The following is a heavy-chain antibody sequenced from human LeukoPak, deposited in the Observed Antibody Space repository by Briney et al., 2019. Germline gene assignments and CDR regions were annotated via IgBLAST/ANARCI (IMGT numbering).Heavy chain of an antibody. CDR2: INSDGSST. J-gene: IGHJ6*02. V-gene: IGHV3-74*01. D-gene: IGHD2-2*01. CDR3: APRLSVVVPGAQYGMDV. CDR1: GFTFSSFW. Sequence: GGSLRLSCGASGFTFSSFWMHWVRQAPGKGLVWVSRINSDGSSTSYADSVKGRFTISRDNAKNMLCLQMNSLRAEDTAVYYCAPRLSVVVPGAQYGMDVWGQGTTVTVSS.